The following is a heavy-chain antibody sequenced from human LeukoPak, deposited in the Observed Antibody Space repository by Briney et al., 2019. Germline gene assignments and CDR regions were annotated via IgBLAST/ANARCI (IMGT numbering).Heavy chain of an antibody. J-gene: IGHJ2*01. V-gene: IGHV3-73*01. Sequence: GGSLKLSCAASGFTFSGSAMHWVRQASGKGLEWVGRVRSKDNGYAASYTASVKGRFTVSRDDSKNTAYLQMDSLKTEDTAVYFCSRTSDIAWYFDLWGRGTLVTVSP. CDR3: SRTSDIAWYFDL. CDR1: GFTFSGSA. D-gene: IGHD5-12*01. CDR2: VRSKDNGYAA.